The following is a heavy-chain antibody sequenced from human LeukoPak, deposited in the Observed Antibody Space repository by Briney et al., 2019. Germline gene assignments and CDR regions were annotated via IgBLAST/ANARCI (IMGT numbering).Heavy chain of an antibody. V-gene: IGHV3-23*01. Sequence: GGSLRLSCAASGFTFSSYAMSWVRQAPGKGLEWVSAISSGGGSTYYADSVKGRFTISRDNSKNALYVQMNSLRVEDTALYYCAKVGPNEDYGDYVGFDYWDQGTLVTVSS. D-gene: IGHD4-17*01. J-gene: IGHJ4*02. CDR2: ISSGGGST. CDR1: GFTFSSYA. CDR3: AKVGPNEDYGDYVGFDY.